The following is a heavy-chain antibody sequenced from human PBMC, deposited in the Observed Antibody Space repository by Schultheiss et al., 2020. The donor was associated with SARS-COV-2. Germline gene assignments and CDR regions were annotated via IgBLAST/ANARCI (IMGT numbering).Heavy chain of an antibody. V-gene: IGHV4-4*07. CDR2: IYTSGST. D-gene: IGHD4-23*01. J-gene: IGHJ4*02. Sequence: GSLRLSCTVSGGSISSYYWSWIRQPAGKGLEWIGRIYTSGSTTYNPSLKSRVTISVDTSKNQFSLKLSSVTAADTAVYYCAGVVTGNWGQGTLVTVSS. CDR1: GGSISSYY. CDR3: AGVVTGN.